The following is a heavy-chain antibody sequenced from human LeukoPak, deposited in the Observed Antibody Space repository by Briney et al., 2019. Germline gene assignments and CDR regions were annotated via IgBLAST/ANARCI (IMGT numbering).Heavy chain of an antibody. J-gene: IGHJ4*02. V-gene: IGHV4-59*01. Sequence: SETLSLTCAVYGGSFSGYYWSWIRQPPGKGLEWIGYIYYSGSTNYNPSLKSRVTISVDTSKNQFSLKLSSVTAADTAVYYCASELYYYDSSGYYWFDYWGQGTLVTVSS. CDR2: IYYSGST. D-gene: IGHD3-22*01. CDR3: ASELYYYDSSGYYWFDY. CDR1: GGSFSGYY.